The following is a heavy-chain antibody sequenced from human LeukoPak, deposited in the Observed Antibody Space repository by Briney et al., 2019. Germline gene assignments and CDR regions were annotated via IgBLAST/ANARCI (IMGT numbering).Heavy chain of an antibody. V-gene: IGHV3-66*02. Sequence: GGSLRLSCAASGFIVSSNYMNWVRQAPGKGLESVSVIYSGGSTYYADSVKGRFTISRDNSKNTVDLQMNDLRAEDTAVYYCARSWDARLNFDYWGQGTLVTVSS. D-gene: IGHD1-26*01. J-gene: IGHJ4*02. CDR1: GFIVSSNY. CDR2: IYSGGST. CDR3: ARSWDARLNFDY.